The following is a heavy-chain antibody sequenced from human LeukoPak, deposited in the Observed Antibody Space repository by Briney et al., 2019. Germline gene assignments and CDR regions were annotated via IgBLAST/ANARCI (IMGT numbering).Heavy chain of an antibody. CDR1: GFTFSSYA. CDR2: ISGSGGST. J-gene: IGHJ4*02. CDR3: ARYSSSWYLTWGTLDY. V-gene: IGHV3-23*01. Sequence: GGSLRLSCAASGFTFSSYAMSWVRQAPGKGLEWVSAISGSGGSTYYADSVKGRFTISRDNSKNTLYLQMSSLRAEDTAVYYCARYSSSWYLTWGTLDYWGQGTLVTVSS. D-gene: IGHD6-13*01.